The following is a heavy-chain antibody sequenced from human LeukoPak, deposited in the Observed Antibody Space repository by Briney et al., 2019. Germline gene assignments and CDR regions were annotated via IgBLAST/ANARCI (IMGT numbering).Heavy chain of an antibody. J-gene: IGHJ4*02. CDR1: GFTFSSYG. D-gene: IGHD3-3*01. V-gene: IGHV3-30*02. CDR3: AKEGFWSGTTYYFDY. CDR2: IRYDGSNK. Sequence: GGSLRLSCAASGFTFSSYGMHWVRQAPGKGLEWVAFIRYDGSNKYYADSVKGRFTISRDNSKNTLYLQMNSLRAEDTAVYYCAKEGFWSGTTYYFDYWGQGTLVTVSS.